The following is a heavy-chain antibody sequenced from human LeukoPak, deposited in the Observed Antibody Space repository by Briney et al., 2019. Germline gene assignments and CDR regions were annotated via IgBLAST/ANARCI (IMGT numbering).Heavy chain of an antibody. CDR3: AADRGTMVRGVIHYYYGMDV. V-gene: IGHV1-58*02. J-gene: IGHJ6*02. CDR2: IVIGSGNT. CDR1: GFTFTISA. D-gene: IGHD3-10*01. Sequence: SVKVSCKASGFTFTISARQWVRQARGQRLEGIGCIVIGSGNTNYAQKFQERVTITRDMSTSTAYMELSSLRSEDTAVYYCAADRGTMVRGVIHYYYGMDVWGQGTTVTVSS.